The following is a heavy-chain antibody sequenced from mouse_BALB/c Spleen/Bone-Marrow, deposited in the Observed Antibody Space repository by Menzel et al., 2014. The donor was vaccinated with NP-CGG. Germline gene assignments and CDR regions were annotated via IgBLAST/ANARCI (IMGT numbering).Heavy chain of an antibody. J-gene: IGHJ2*01. CDR1: GFTFSNYA. CDR3: ARHRDNYVFDY. D-gene: IGHD1-3*01. Sequence: DVKLVESGGGLVSPGGSLKLSCAASGFTFSNYAMSWVRQTPEKRLEWVATVSSGGSFTYYPDSVKGRFTISRDSAKNTLYLQMSSLRSEDTAMYYCARHRDNYVFDYWGQGTTLTVSS. CDR2: VSSGGSFT. V-gene: IGHV5-9-3*01.